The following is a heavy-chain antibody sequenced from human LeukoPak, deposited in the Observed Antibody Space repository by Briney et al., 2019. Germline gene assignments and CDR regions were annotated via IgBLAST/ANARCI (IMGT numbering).Heavy chain of an antibody. CDR1: GFTFSSYS. Sequence: GGSLRLSCAASGFTFSSYSMNWVRQAPGKGLEWVSYISSSSSTIYYADSVKGRFTISRDNAKNSLYLQMNSLRAEDTAMYYCAREGYCSSTSCYYYYYMDVWGKGTTVTVSS. J-gene: IGHJ6*03. CDR2: ISSSSSTI. V-gene: IGHV3-48*01. CDR3: AREGYCSSTSCYYYYYMDV. D-gene: IGHD2-2*01.